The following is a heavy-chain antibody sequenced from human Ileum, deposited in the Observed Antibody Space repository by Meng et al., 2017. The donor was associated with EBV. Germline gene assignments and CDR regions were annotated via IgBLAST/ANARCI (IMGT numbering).Heavy chain of an antibody. V-gene: IGHV2-5*02. CDR3: AHRWGGNGWGPFDY. CDR1: AFSFITDSVG. CDR2: IYWDDDN. J-gene: IGHJ4*02. D-gene: IGHD6-19*01. Sequence: LYESGPTLAHRSHTLSLTSPFHAFSFITDSVGVCVIRQPPGKALDWFSLIYWDDDNRYRPFLQNRLTIITDTSTMQVVFTVTNMDPVDTTKYYCAHRWGGNGWGPFDYWGQGTLVTVSS.